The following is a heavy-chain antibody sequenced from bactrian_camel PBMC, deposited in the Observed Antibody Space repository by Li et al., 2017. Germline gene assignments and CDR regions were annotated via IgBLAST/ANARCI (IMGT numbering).Heavy chain of an antibody. CDR3: AFGSRPGWCPLRLRGADFGH. Sequence: HVQLVESGGGLVQPGGSLRLSCAASGFTFSSYLMSWVRQAPGKGLEWVSSINSDGTNTYYADSVKGRFTISRDNGRNTLYLQMDDLKPEDSATYYCAFGSRPGWCPLRLRGADFGHWGQGTQVTVS. D-gene: IGHD4*01. J-gene: IGHJ6*01. CDR1: GFTFSSYL. V-gene: IGHV3-2*01. CDR2: INSDGTNT.